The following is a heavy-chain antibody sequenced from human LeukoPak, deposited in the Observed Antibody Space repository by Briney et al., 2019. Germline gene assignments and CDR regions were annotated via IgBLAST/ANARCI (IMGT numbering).Heavy chain of an antibody. CDR1: GYSITDGYY. CDR2: VYQSGST. V-gene: IGHV4-38-2*01. D-gene: IGHD2-2*01. J-gene: IGHJ5*02. Sequence: SETLSLTCGVSGYSITDGYYWGWIRQPPGKGPEYIGFVYQSGSTYYNPSLRRRVTMSVDTSKNQFSLNLTSVTAADTAVYFCARVVGSSSSKNWFDPWRQGTLVTVSS. CDR3: ARVVGSSSSKNWFDP.